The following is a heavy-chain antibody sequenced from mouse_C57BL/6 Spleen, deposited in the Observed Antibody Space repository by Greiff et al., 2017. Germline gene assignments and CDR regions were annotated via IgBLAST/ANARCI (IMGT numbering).Heavy chain of an antibody. V-gene: IGHV1-18*01. Sequence: EVQLQQSGPELVKPGASVKIPCKASGYTFTDYTMDWVKQSHGKSLEWIGDINPNNGGTIYNQKFKGKATLTVDKSSSTAYMELRSLTSEDTAGYYCARNRVVAKAMDYWGQGTSVTVSS. CDR2: INPNNGGT. D-gene: IGHD1-1*01. CDR3: ARNRVVAKAMDY. J-gene: IGHJ4*01. CDR1: GYTFTDYT.